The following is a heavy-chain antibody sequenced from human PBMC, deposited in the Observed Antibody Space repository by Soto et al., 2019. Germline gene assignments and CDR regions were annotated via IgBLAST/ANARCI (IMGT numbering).Heavy chain of an antibody. D-gene: IGHD1-26*01. J-gene: IGHJ4*02. V-gene: IGHV4-4*02. CDR1: GGSISSSNW. Sequence: QVQLQESGPGLVKPSGTLSLTCAVSGGSISSSNWWSWVRQPPGKGLEWIGEIYHSGSTNYNPSLKIRVTISVDKSKNQFSLKLSSVTAADTAVYYCARDAASSGSYYGGLDYWGQGTLVTVSS. CDR2: IYHSGST. CDR3: ARDAASSGSYYGGLDY.